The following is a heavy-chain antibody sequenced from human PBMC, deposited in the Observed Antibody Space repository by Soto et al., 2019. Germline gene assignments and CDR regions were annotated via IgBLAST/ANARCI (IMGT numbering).Heavy chain of an antibody. J-gene: IGHJ4*02. Sequence: EVQLVESGGGLVQPGRSLRLSCAASGFTFDDYAMHWVRQAPGKGLEWVSGISWNSGSIGDADSVKGRFSSSRDNAKNSLYLQMNSLRAEDTALYYCAKDMEYYHSSGYPDHWGQGTLVTVSS. CDR2: ISWNSGSI. V-gene: IGHV3-9*01. CDR3: AKDMEYYHSSGYPDH. CDR1: GFTFDDYA. D-gene: IGHD3-22*01.